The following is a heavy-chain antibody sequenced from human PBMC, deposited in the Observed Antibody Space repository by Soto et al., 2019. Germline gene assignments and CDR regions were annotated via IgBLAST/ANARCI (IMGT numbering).Heavy chain of an antibody. D-gene: IGHD2-2*01. J-gene: IGHJ4*02. Sequence: QVQLVQSGAEVKKPGASVKVSCKASGYDFSSYGISWVRQAPGQGLEWMGWISASNGNRDYAQQFQGRVTMTSDTSRTTAYMELRSLRSDDTAGYYCVREPQRNDYWGQGTLVNVSS. CDR2: ISASNGNR. V-gene: IGHV1-18*04. CDR1: GYDFSSYG. CDR3: VREPQRNDY.